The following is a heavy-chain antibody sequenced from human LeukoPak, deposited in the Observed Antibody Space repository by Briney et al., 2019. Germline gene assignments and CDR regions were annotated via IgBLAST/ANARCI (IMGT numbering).Heavy chain of an antibody. Sequence: ASVKVSCKASGYTFTSYDINWVRQATGQGLEWTGWMNPNSCNTGYAQKFQGRVTITRNTSISTAYMELSSLRSEDTAVYYCARVPRPPIVATIPFDYRGQGTLVTVSS. V-gene: IGHV1-8*03. CDR2: MNPNSCNT. CDR1: GYTFTSYD. J-gene: IGHJ4*02. CDR3: ARVPRPPIVATIPFDY. D-gene: IGHD5-12*01.